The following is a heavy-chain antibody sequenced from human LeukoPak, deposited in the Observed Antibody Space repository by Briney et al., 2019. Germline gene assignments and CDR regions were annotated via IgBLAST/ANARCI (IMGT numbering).Heavy chain of an antibody. CDR3: ARRLNSDYSFDY. CDR1: GYTFTNYG. D-gene: IGHD4-23*01. CDR2: ITVYNGDT. Sequence: ASVKVSCKASGYTFTNYGFSWVRRALGQGLEGMGWITVYNGDTNFAQKLQGRVTMTTDTSTNTAYMELRSLRSDDTAVYYCARRLNSDYSFDYWGQGTLVTVSS. V-gene: IGHV1-18*01. J-gene: IGHJ4*02.